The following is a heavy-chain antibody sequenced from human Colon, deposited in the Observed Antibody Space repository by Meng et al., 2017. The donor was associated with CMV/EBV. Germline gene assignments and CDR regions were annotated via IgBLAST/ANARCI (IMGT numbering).Heavy chain of an antibody. D-gene: IGHD3-10*01. CDR1: IRSSGYY. Sequence: IRSSGYYWAWIRQPPGKGAEWIGSMFYSGSTYYSASLKSRVTMSIDTSKNQVSLKLTSVTAADTAVYYCARDGQRMSVVWGVPNWFDPWGQGTLVTVSS. CDR3: ARDGQRMSVVWGVPNWFDP. V-gene: IGHV4-39*07. CDR2: MFYSGST. J-gene: IGHJ5*02.